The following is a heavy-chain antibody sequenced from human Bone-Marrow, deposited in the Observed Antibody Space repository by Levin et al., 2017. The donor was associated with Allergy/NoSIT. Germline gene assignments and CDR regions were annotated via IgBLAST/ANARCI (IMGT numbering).Heavy chain of an antibody. Sequence: GGSLRLSCAASGFTFSNYWMHWVRQAPGKGLVWVSRINSDGSTTTYADSVTGRFTISRDNAKDTLYLQMNSLRAEDTAVYYCARSADYDSSPDFDYWGQGTLVTVSS. CDR2: INSDGSTT. CDR3: ARSADYDSSPDFDY. CDR1: GFTFSNYW. J-gene: IGHJ4*02. V-gene: IGHV3-74*01. D-gene: IGHD3-22*01.